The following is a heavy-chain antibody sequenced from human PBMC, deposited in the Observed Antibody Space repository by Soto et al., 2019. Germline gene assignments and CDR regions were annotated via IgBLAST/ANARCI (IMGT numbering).Heavy chain of an antibody. V-gene: IGHV3-9*01. J-gene: IGHJ4*02. CDR2: ISWNSGSI. CDR1: GFTFDDYA. CDR3: ARGYCRSTSCPVDY. Sequence: GGSLGLACAASGFTFDDYAMHWVRQAPGKGLEWVSGISWNSGSIGYADSVKGRFTISRDNAKNSLYLQMNSLRAEDTALYYCARGYCRSTSCPVDYWGQGTLVTVSS. D-gene: IGHD2-2*01.